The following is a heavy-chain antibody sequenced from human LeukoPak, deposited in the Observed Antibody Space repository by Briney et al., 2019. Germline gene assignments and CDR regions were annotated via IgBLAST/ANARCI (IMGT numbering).Heavy chain of an antibody. Sequence: SETLSLTCAVYGGSFSGYYWSWIRQPPGKGLEWIGEINHSGSTNYNPSLKSRVTISVDTSKTQFSLELSSVTAADTAVYFCARHWAYDISTGYPNHNWFDPWGQGTLVTVSS. D-gene: IGHD3/OR15-3a*01. CDR2: INHSGST. CDR1: GGSFSGYY. V-gene: IGHV4-34*01. CDR3: ARHWAYDISTGYPNHNWFDP. J-gene: IGHJ5*02.